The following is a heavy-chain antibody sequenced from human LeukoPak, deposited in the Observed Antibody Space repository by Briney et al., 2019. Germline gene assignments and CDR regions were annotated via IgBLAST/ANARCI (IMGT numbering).Heavy chain of an antibody. V-gene: IGHV3-53*01. D-gene: IGHD2-15*01. CDR1: GFTVSSNY. Sequence: PWGSLTLSCAVSGFTVSSNYMSWVRQAPGKGLEWVSVIYSGGSTYYADSVKGRFTISRDNSKNTLYLQMNSLRAEDTAVYYCASNTDSGGTERQGDYWGQGTLVTVSS. CDR3: ASNTDSGGTERQGDY. J-gene: IGHJ4*02. CDR2: IYSGGST.